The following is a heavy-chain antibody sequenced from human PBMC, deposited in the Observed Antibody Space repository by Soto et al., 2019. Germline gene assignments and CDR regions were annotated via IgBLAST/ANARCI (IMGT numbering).Heavy chain of an antibody. Sequence: QVQLQESGPGLVKPSETLSLTCTVSGASISADGWCWIRQPAGKGLEWIGRLYSSENTDYNPSFKSRLNMSADTSKNEFSLKLSSVTAADTAVYYCARGPNSSGWYVLDSWGQGTLVTVSS. CDR1: GASISADG. V-gene: IGHV4-4*07. D-gene: IGHD6-19*01. J-gene: IGHJ4*02. CDR2: LYSSENT. CDR3: ARGPNSSGWYVLDS.